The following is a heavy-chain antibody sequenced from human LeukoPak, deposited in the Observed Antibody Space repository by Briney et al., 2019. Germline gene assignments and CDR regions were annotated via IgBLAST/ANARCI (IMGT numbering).Heavy chain of an antibody. Sequence: PSETLSLTCAVYGGSFSGYYWSWSRQPPGKGLEWIGEINHSGSTNYNPSLKSRVTISVDTSKNQFSLKLSSVTAADTAVYYCARVVGSSLNWFDPWGQGTLVTVSS. CDR3: ARVVGSSLNWFDP. V-gene: IGHV4-34*01. D-gene: IGHD6-13*01. CDR2: INHSGST. CDR1: GGSFSGYY. J-gene: IGHJ5*02.